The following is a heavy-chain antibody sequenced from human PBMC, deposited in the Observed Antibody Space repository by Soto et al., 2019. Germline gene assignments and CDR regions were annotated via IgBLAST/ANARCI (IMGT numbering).Heavy chain of an antibody. J-gene: IGHJ6*02. V-gene: IGHV1-69*13. CDR2: IIPIFGTA. D-gene: IGHD3-9*01. CDR3: ARGLYDILTGYRNYYYYGMDV. Sequence: SVKVSCKASGGTFSSYAISWVRQAPGQGLEWMGGIIPIFGTANYAQKFQGRVTITADESTSTAYMELSSLRSEDTAVYYCARGLYDILTGYRNYYYYGMDVWGQGTTVTVSS. CDR1: GGTFSSYA.